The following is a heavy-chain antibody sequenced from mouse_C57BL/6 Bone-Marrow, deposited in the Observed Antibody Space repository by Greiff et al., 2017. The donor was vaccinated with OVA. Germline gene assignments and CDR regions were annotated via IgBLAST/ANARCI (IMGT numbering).Heavy chain of an antibody. CDR1: GYTFTDYE. CDR3: TRGYGNYYAMDY. V-gene: IGHV1-15*01. CDR2: IDPETGGT. D-gene: IGHD2-1*01. Sequence: VKLQQSGAELVRPGASVTLSCKASGYTFTDYEMHWVKQTPVHGLEWIGAIDPETGGTAYNQKFKGKAILTADKSSSTAYMELRSLTSEDSAVYYCTRGYGNYYAMDYWGQGTSVTVSS. J-gene: IGHJ4*01.